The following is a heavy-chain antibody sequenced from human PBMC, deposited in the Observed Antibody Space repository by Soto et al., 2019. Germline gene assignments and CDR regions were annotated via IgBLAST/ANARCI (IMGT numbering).Heavy chain of an antibody. J-gene: IGHJ5*01. CDR3: ARESAAIRPGFDS. D-gene: IGHD2-21*01. CDR1: GYTFINYA. V-gene: IGHV1-3*01. CDR2: INAGNGNI. Sequence: QVQLVQSGAEVKKPGASVKVSCKASGYTFINYAIHWVRQAPGQGLEWMGWINAGNGNIKYSQKFQGRVTITRETSARIVYMELSNLRSEDTAVYYCARESAAIRPGFDSWGQGTLVTVSS.